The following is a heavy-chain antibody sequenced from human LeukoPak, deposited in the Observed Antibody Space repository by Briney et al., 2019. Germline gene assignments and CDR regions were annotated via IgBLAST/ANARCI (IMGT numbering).Heavy chain of an antibody. D-gene: IGHD3-9*01. Sequence: GGTLRLSCAASGFTFSSYSMNWVRQPPGKGLEWVSDISSSSSTKYYADSMMGRFTISRDNAKNSLYLQMNSLRAEDTAGYYCARAGKTAAIRYFDWLVPEFEPWGQGALVTVSS. CDR3: ARAGKTAAIRYFDWLVPEFEP. V-gene: IGHV3-48*01. CDR1: GFTFSSYS. J-gene: IGHJ5*02. CDR2: ISSSSSTK.